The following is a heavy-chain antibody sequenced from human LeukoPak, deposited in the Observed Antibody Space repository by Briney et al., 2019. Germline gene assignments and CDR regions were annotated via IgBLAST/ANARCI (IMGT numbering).Heavy chain of an antibody. J-gene: IGHJ2*01. CDR3: ARVSYSRSYDYWYFDL. Sequence: TSETLSLTCTVSGGSIFTYYWSWIRQPPGKGLEWIGYIYYSGNTNYNPSLKSRVTISVDTSKNQFSLKLRSVTAADTAVYYCARVSYSRSYDYWYFDLWGRGTLVTVSS. CDR2: IYYSGNT. V-gene: IGHV4-59*01. CDR1: GGSIFTYY. D-gene: IGHD6-13*01.